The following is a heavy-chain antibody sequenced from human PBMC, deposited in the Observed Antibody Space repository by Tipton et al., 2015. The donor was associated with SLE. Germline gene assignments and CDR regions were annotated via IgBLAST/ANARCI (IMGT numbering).Heavy chain of an antibody. D-gene: IGHD5-24*01. CDR1: GDSISSSNW. V-gene: IGHV4-28*03. J-gene: IGHJ4*02. Sequence: TLSLTCAVSGDSISSSNWWSWIRQPPGKDLEWIGYIYYSGSTYYNPSLKSRVTISVDTSKNQFSLKLSSVTAADTAVYYCARGEVEMATTSFGYWGQGTLVTVSS. CDR2: IYYSGST. CDR3: ARGEVEMATTSFGY.